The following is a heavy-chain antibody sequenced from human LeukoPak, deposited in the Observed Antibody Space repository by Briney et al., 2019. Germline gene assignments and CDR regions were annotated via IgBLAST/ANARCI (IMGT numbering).Heavy chain of an antibody. CDR2: INPNSGGT. CDR3: ARDRPREEPYYDFWSGYYKDYYGMDV. V-gene: IGHV1-2*02. J-gene: IGHJ6*02. CDR1: GYTFTGYY. D-gene: IGHD3-3*01. Sequence: GASVKVSCKASGYTFTGYYMHWVRQAPGQGLEWMGWINPNSGGTNYAQKLQGRVTMTTDTSTSTAYMELRSLRSDDTAVYYCARDRPREEPYYDFWSGYYKDYYGMDVWGQGTTVTVSS.